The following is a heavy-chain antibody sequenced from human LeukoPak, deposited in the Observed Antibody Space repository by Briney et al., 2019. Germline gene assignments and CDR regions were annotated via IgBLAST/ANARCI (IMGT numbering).Heavy chain of an antibody. V-gene: IGHV3-7*01. CDR2: IKQDGSER. D-gene: IGHD2/OR15-2a*01. CDR1: GFMFSRHW. CDR3: ARDGGHSTDFDY. J-gene: IGHJ4*02. Sequence: TGGSLGLSCAPSGFMFSRHWMSWVRQAPGKGPEWVANIKQDGSERYYVDSVKGRFTISRDNAKNSLYLQMNSLRAEGTAVYYCARDGGHSTDFDYWGQGTLVTVSS.